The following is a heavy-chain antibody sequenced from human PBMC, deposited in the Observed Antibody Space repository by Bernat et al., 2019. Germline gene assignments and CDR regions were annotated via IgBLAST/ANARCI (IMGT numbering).Heavy chain of an antibody. CDR1: GFTFSSYG. CDR2: IWYDGSNK. V-gene: IGHV3-33*01. CDR3: ARFDSTDIGNYGMDG. D-gene: IGHD5-12*01. J-gene: IGHJ6*02. Sequence: QVQLVESGGGVVQPGRSLRLSCAASGFTFSSYGMHWVRQAPGKGLEWVAVIWYDGSNKYYADSVKGRFTISRDNSKNTLYLQMNSLRAEDTAVYYCARFDSTDIGNYGMDGWGQGTTVTVS.